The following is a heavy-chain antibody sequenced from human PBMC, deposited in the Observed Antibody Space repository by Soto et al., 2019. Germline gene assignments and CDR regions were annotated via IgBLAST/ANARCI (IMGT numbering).Heavy chain of an antibody. J-gene: IGHJ5*02. D-gene: IGHD4-17*01. V-gene: IGHV5-51*01. CDR2: IYPGDSDT. Sequence: PGESLKISCKGSGYSFTSYWIGWVRQMPGKGLEWMGIIYPGDSDTRYSPSFQGQVTISADKSISTAYLQWSSLKASDTAMYYCARRPESYGDYVEWFDPWGQGTLVTVSS. CDR1: GYSFTSYW. CDR3: ARRPESYGDYVEWFDP.